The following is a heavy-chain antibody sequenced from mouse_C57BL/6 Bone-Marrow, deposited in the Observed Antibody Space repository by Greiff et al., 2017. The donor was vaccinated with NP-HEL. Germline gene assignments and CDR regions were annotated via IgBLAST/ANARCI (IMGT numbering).Heavy chain of an antibody. CDR3: ASDLDYDYDWFAY. CDR2: ISSGSSTI. CDR1: GFTFSDYG. Sequence: EVQLVESGGGLVKPGGSLKLSCAASGFTFSDYGMHWVRQAPEKGLEWVAYISSGSSTIYYVDTVKGRFTISRDKTKDTLFMQMTSLRSEDTAMYYCASDLDYDYDWFAYWGQGTLVTVSA. D-gene: IGHD2-4*01. V-gene: IGHV5-17*01. J-gene: IGHJ3*01.